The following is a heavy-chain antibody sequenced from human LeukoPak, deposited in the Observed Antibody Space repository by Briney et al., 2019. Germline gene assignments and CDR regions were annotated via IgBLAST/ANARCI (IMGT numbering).Heavy chain of an antibody. Sequence: ASVKVSCKASGGTFSSYAISWVRQAPGQGLEWMGGIIPIFGTANYAQKFQGRVTITADESTSTAYMELSSLRSEDTAVYYCARGKPEYSSGWRYYYYYYMDVWGKGTTVTIPS. CDR1: GGTFSSYA. CDR2: IIPIFGTA. V-gene: IGHV1-69*01. CDR3: ARGKPEYSSGWRYYYYYYMDV. J-gene: IGHJ6*03. D-gene: IGHD6-25*01.